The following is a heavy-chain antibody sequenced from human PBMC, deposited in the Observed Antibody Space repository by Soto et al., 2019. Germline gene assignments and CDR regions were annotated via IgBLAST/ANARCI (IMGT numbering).Heavy chain of an antibody. J-gene: IGHJ6*02. D-gene: IGHD2-21*01. CDR3: ATDLPGGEDEHYGMDV. CDR1: GFTFSSYA. CDR2: ISVSGRST. V-gene: IGHV3-23*01. Sequence: EEQVLESGRGLVQPGGSLRLSCVASGFTFSSYAMSWVRQAPGKGLEGASGISVSGRSTYYTDSVKGQFTISRDNTKNTLDLQMNSLRVEDRAVYYCATDLPGGEDEHYGMDVWGQGTTVTVSS.